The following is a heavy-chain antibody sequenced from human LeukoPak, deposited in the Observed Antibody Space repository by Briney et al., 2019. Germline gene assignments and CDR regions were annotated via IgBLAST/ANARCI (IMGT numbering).Heavy chain of an antibody. Sequence: SVKVSCKASGGTFSSYAISWVRQAPGQGLEWMGGIIPIFGTANYAQKFQGRVTITADESTSTAYMELSSLRSDDTAVYYCARGGLWYDSSGYYFDYWGQGTLVTVSS. V-gene: IGHV1-69*13. CDR2: IIPIFGTA. J-gene: IGHJ4*02. CDR3: ARGGLWYDSSGYYFDY. D-gene: IGHD3-22*01. CDR1: GGTFSSYA.